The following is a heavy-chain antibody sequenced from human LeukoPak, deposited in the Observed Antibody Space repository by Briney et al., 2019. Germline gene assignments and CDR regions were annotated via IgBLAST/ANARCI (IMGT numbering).Heavy chain of an antibody. CDR3: AKARPGLKFFYDCCGFKYFVYI. CDR1: GFTFSSHN. J-gene: IGHJ3*02. D-gene: IGHD3-22*01. Sequence: GGCLRLSCAVSGFTFSSHNIIWVRQAPGKGRVWVSSISSSSSYIYYADSVEGRFTIYRDNAKNTLYLEMNSLRVEDMAVFYCAKARPGLKFFYDCCGFKYFVYIQGQGAIVTVS. CDR2: ISSSSSYI. V-gene: IGHV3-21*01.